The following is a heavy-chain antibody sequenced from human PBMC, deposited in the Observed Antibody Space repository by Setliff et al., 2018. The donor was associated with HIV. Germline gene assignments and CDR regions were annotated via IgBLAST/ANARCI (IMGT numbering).Heavy chain of an antibody. J-gene: IGHJ5*02. D-gene: IGHD2-2*01. V-gene: IGHV4-38-2*02. CDR3: ARDGATSNWDKKVLDA. CDR1: GYSISSGYY. CDR2: IWHSGTT. Sequence: SETLSLTCTVSGYSISSGYYWSWIRQSPEKGLEWIASIWHSGTTYYNPSLGNRVTISVDTSKNQFSLKVTSVTAADTGVYYCARDGATSNWDKKVLDAWGQGTRVTVS.